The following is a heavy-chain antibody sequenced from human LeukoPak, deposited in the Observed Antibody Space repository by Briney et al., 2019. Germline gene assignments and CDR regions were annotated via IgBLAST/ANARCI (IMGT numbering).Heavy chain of an antibody. V-gene: IGHV4-34*01. Sequence: PSETLSLTCAVYGGSFSSYYWSWIRQSPGKGLEWIAETNHRGDANYNASVKSRVTISVDTSKNQFSLKLTSLTAADTAVYFCARGPTISETGYFDSWGQGTLVTVSS. CDR1: GGSFSSYY. CDR2: TNHRGDA. D-gene: IGHD1-1*01. CDR3: ARGPTISETGYFDS. J-gene: IGHJ4*03.